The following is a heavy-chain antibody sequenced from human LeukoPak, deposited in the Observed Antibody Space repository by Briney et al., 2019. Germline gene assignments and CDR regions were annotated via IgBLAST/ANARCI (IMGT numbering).Heavy chain of an antibody. J-gene: IGHJ1*01. CDR3: ATATSLDYGDYFFHH. CDR2: IYSGGST. V-gene: IGHV3-66*01. Sequence: GGSLRLSCAAPGFIVSSNYMSWVRQAPGKGLEWVSVIYSGGSTYYADSVKGRFTISRDNSKNTLYLQMNSLRAEDTAVYYCATATSLDYGDYFFHHWGQGTLVTVSS. D-gene: IGHD4-17*01. CDR1: GFIVSSNY.